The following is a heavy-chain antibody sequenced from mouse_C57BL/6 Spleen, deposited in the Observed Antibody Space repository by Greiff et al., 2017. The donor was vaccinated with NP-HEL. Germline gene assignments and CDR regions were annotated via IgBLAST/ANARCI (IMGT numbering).Heavy chain of an antibody. CDR1: GYTFTSYW. Sequence: QVQLQQPGAELVMPGASVKLSCKASGYTFTSYWMHWVKQRPGQGLEWIGEIDPSDSYTNYNQKFKGKSTLTVDKSSSTAYMQLSSLTSEDSAVYYCARTYSNYGGGYAMDYWGQGTSVTVSS. CDR2: IDPSDSYT. V-gene: IGHV1-69*01. D-gene: IGHD2-5*01. CDR3: ARTYSNYGGGYAMDY. J-gene: IGHJ4*01.